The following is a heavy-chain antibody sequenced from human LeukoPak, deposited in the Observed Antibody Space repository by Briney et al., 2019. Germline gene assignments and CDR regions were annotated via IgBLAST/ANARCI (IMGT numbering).Heavy chain of an antibody. D-gene: IGHD3-10*01. J-gene: IGHJ4*02. CDR2: INHSGST. CDR3: VYGSGSYYPDFDY. Sequence: SETLSLTCAVYGGSFSGYYWSWIRQPPGKGLEWIGEINHSGSTNYNPSLRSRVTISVDTSKNQFSLKLSSVTAADTAVYYCVYGSGSYYPDFDYWGQGTLVTVSS. CDR1: GGSFSGYY. V-gene: IGHV4-34*01.